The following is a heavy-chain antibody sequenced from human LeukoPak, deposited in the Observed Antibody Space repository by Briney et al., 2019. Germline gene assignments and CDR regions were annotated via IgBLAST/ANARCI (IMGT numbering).Heavy chain of an antibody. J-gene: IGHJ5*02. D-gene: IGHD6-19*01. CDR2: IYDSGST. CDR1: GDSINSYF. Sequence: SETLSLTCTVSGDSINSYFWNWIRQPPGKGLEWIGYIYDSGSTNYNPSLKSRVTISVDTSKNQFSLKLSSVTAADTAVYYCARTAARRQWLSWFDPWGQGTLVTVSS. CDR3: ARTAARRQWLSWFDP. V-gene: IGHV4-59*01.